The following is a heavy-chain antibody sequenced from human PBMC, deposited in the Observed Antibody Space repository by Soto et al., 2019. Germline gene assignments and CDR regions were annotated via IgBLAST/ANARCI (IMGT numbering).Heavy chain of an antibody. CDR3: ALAGHGSGREDYYYGMDV. V-gene: IGHV3-74*01. Sequence: GGSLRLSCAASGLTFSSYWMHWVRQTPGKGLVWVSHINRDGSSTSYADSVKGRFTISRDNAKNTLYLQMNSLRAEDTAVYYCALAGHGSGREDYYYGMDVWGQGTMGTVSS. CDR2: INRDGSST. J-gene: IGHJ6*02. D-gene: IGHD3-10*01. CDR1: GLTFSSYW.